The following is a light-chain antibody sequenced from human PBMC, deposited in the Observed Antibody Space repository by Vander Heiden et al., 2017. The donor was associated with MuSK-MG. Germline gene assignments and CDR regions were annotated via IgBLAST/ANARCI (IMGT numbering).Light chain of an antibody. CDR2: DVI. Sequence: SALTQPASVSGCPGQSISMSWAGTSGNVRTYNYITWFQRNPGAAPRLLIYDVIDRPSEVTPRFSGSKSGGTASLTISGFQAEDEAVYYCGSYTTSSTNVVFGGGTKLTVL. J-gene: IGLJ2*01. V-gene: IGLV2-14*01. CDR3: GSYTTSSTNVV. CDR1: SGNVRTYNY.